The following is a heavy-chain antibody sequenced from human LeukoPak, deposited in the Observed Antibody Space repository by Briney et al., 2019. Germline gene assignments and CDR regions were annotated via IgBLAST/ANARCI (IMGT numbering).Heavy chain of an antibody. CDR3: ARDRFGFAPGFDP. CDR2: IIPIFGTA. D-gene: IGHD3-10*01. V-gene: IGHV1-69*13. Sequence: GASVKVSCKASGGTFSSYAISWVRQAPGQGLEWMGGIIPIFGTANYAQKFQGRVTITADESTSTAYMELSSLRSDDTAVYYCARDRFGFAPGFDPWGQGTLVTVSS. J-gene: IGHJ5*02. CDR1: GGTFSSYA.